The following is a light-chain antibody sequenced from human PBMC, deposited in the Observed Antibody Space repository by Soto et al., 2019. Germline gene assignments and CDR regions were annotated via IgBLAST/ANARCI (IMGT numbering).Light chain of an antibody. CDR2: EVN. CDR1: SSDVGGYKY. Sequence: QSALTQPPSASGSPGQSVTISCTGTSSDVGGYKYVSWYHQHPGKAPKLMIFEVNKRPSGVPDRFSGSKSGNTASLTVSGLQAEDGADYYCSSYAGINNLGVFGTGTKVTVL. J-gene: IGLJ1*01. CDR3: SSYAGINNLGV. V-gene: IGLV2-8*01.